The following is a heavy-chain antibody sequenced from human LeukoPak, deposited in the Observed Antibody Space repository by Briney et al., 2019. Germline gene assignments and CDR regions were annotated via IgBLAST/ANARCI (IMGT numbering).Heavy chain of an antibody. CDR2: IKQDGSET. V-gene: IGHV3-7*01. D-gene: IGHD3-22*01. Sequence: GGSLRLSCAASGFTSSTYWMSWVRQAPGKGLEWVASIKQDGSETYYVDSVKGLFTLSRDNAKNSLYLQMNSLRADDTAVYYCARDRDSRWDFDLWGRGTLVTVSS. CDR1: GFTSSTYW. J-gene: IGHJ2*01. CDR3: ARDRDSRWDFDL.